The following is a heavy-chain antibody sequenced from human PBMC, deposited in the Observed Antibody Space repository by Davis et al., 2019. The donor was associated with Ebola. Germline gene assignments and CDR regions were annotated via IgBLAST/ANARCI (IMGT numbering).Heavy chain of an antibody. CDR3: ARDPASYTMVRGVPIDY. J-gene: IGHJ4*02. CDR2: ISSSSNYI. Sequence: PGGSLRLSCTASGFIFSSYSMNWVRQAPGKGLEWVSSISSSSNYIYYADSVKGRFTISRDNAKNSLYLQMNSLRAEDTAVYYCARDPASYTMVRGVPIDYWGQGTLVTVSS. V-gene: IGHV3-21*01. D-gene: IGHD3-10*01. CDR1: GFIFSSYS.